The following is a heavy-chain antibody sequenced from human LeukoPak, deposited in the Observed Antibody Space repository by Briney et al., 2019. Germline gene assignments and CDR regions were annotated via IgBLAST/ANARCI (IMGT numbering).Heavy chain of an antibody. J-gene: IGHJ3*02. V-gene: IGHV4-30-2*06. CDR1: GGSIHGGGYS. CDR3: ARGALMIDAFDI. Sequence: KTSETLSLTCTISGGSIHGGGYSWSWLRQSPGKGLEWIGYIYHDGSTFYNPSLKSRVTLSVDPSKNQFSLRLGSVTAADTAVYYCARGALMIDAFDIWGQGTMVTVTP. CDR2: IYHDGST. D-gene: IGHD3-16*01.